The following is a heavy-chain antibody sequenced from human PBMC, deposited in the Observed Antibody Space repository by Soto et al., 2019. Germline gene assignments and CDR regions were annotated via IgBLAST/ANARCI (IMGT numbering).Heavy chain of an antibody. J-gene: IGHJ4*02. CDR1: GYSFTSYW. CDR2: IDPSDSYT. D-gene: IGHD5-18*01. V-gene: IGHV5-10-1*01. CDR3: ARPALNTASHFDY. Sequence: GASLKISCKGSGYSFTSYWISWVRQMPGKGLEWMGTIDPSDSYTNYSPSFQGHVTISADKSTSTAYLQWSSLKASDTAMYYCARPALNTASHFDYWGQGTLVTVSS.